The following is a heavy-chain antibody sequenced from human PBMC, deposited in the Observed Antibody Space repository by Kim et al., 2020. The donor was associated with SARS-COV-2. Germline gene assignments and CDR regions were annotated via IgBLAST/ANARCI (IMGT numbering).Heavy chain of an antibody. V-gene: IGHV1-18*01. CDR1: GYTFTSYG. D-gene: IGHD3-22*01. CDR2: ISAYNGNT. J-gene: IGHJ4*02. Sequence: ASVKVSCKASGYTFTSYGISWVRQAPGQGLEWMGWISAYNGNTNYAQKLQGRVTMTTDTSTSTAYMELRSLRSDDTAVYYCARDKGYYDSSGYYYYWGQGTLGTVSS. CDR3: ARDKGYYDSSGYYYY.